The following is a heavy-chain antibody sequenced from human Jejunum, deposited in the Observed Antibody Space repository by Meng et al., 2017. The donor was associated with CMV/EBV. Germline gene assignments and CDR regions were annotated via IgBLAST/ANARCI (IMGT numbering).Heavy chain of an antibody. J-gene: IGHJ4*02. Sequence: QVEGQGGGAGLLKTSETLSLTWTLSGGSFSGYTWSWIRQAQGKGLEWIAEIDHLRRTNFNPSLKRRVSISSDTSRAQFSLRLNSVTAAATAVYYCATADEYAIKYWGQGTLVTVSS. D-gene: IGHD5-12*01. CDR1: GGSFSGYT. CDR3: ATADEYAIKY. V-gene: IGHV4-34*01. CDR2: IDHLRRT.